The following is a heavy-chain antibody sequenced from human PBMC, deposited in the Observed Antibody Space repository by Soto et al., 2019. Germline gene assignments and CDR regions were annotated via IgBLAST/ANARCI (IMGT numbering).Heavy chain of an antibody. V-gene: IGHV1-3*01. D-gene: IGHD3-3*01. CDR1: GYTFTSYA. Sequence: QVQLVQSGAEVKKPGASVKVSCKASGYTFTSYAMHWVRQAPGQRLEWMGWINAGNGNTKYSRKFQGRVTITRDTSASTAYMELSSLRSEDTAVYYCARGDHVLRFLEWLLLDYWGQGTLVTVSS. CDR3: ARGDHVLRFLEWLLLDY. CDR2: INAGNGNT. J-gene: IGHJ4*02.